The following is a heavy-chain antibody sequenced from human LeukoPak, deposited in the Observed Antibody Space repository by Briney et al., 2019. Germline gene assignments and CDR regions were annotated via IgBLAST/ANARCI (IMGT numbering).Heavy chain of an antibody. Sequence: PGGSLRLSCAASGFTFSSYAMSWVRQAPGKGLEWVSAISGSGGSTYYADSVKGRFTISRDNSKNTLYLQMNSLRAEDTAVYYCARDNYDSSGSLRKLNYYYYGMDVWGQGTTVTVSS. CDR2: ISGSGGST. CDR3: ARDNYDSSGSLRKLNYYYYGMDV. CDR1: GFTFSSYA. J-gene: IGHJ6*02. D-gene: IGHD3-22*01. V-gene: IGHV3-23*01.